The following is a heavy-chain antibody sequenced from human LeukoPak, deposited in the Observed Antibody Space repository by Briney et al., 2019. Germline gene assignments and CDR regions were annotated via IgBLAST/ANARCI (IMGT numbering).Heavy chain of an antibody. V-gene: IGHV1-2*06. J-gene: IGHJ6*03. D-gene: IGHD1-26*01. CDR2: INPNSGGT. CDR3: ARYGKGPAHMDV. Sequence: ASVKVSCKASGYTFTGYYMHWVRQAPGQGLEWMGRINPNSGGTNYAQKFQGRVTMTRDTSISTAYMELRRLRSDDTAVYYCARYGKGPAHMDVWGKGTTVTVSS. CDR1: GYTFTGYY.